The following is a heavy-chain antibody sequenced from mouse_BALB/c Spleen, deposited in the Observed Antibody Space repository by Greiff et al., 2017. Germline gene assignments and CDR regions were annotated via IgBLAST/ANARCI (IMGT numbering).Heavy chain of an antibody. Sequence: QVQLKQSGAELVKPGASVKLSCKASGYTFTSYYMYWVKQRPGQGLEWIGEINPSNGGTNFNEKFKSKATLTVDKSSSTAYMQLSSLTSEDSAVYYCTRYEEDYAMDYWGQGTSVTVSS. J-gene: IGHJ4*01. CDR1: GYTFTSYY. CDR3: TRYEEDYAMDY. D-gene: IGHD2-14*01. CDR2: INPSNGGT. V-gene: IGHV1S81*02.